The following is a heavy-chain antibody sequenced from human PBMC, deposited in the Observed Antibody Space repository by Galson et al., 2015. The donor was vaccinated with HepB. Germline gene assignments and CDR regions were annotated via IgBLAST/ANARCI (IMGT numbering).Heavy chain of an antibody. V-gene: IGHV5-51*03. D-gene: IGHD6-13*01. Sequence: QSGAEVKKPGESLKISCKGSGYSFTSYWIGWVRQMPGKGLEWMGIIYPGDSDTRYSPSFQGQVTISADKSISTAYLQWSSLKASDTAMYYCARYKRYSSSWYDAFDIWGQGTMVTVSS. CDR2: IYPGDSDT. CDR1: GYSFTSYW. CDR3: ARYKRYSSSWYDAFDI. J-gene: IGHJ3*02.